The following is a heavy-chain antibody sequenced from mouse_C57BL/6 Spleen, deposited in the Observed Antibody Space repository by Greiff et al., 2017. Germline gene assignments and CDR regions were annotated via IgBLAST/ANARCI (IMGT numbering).Heavy chain of an antibody. V-gene: IGHV5-2*01. CDR1: EYEFPSHD. D-gene: IGHD2-10*02. CDR3: ARSYGNDGYFDV. J-gene: IGHJ1*03. Sequence: EVKVVESGGGLVQPGESLKLSCESNEYEFPSHDMSWVRKTPEKRLELVAAINSDGGSTYYPDTMESRFIISRDNTKKTLYLQMSSLRSEDTALXYCARSYGNDGYFDVWGTGTTVTVSS. CDR2: INSDGGST.